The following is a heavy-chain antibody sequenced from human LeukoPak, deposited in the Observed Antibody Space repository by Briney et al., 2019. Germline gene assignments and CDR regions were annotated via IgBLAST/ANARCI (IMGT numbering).Heavy chain of an antibody. CDR1: GGSISSSSYY. CDR3: ASSAIVVALYYFDY. J-gene: IGHJ4*02. V-gene: IGHV4-39*01. Sequence: PSETLSLTCTVSGGSISSSSYYWGCIRQPPGKGLECIGSIYYSGSTYYNPSLKSRVTLSVDTSKNQFSLKLSSVTAADTAVYYCASSAIVVALYYFDYWGQGTLVTVSS. CDR2: IYYSGST. D-gene: IGHD3-22*01.